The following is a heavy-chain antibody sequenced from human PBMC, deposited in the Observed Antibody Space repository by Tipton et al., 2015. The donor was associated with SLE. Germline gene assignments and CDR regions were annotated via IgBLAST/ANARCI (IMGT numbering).Heavy chain of an antibody. CDR3: ARHGVGITIDAFQV. J-gene: IGHJ3*01. CDR2: IYPGDSES. CDR1: GYTFTNYW. V-gene: IGHV5-51*01. D-gene: IGHD3-10*01. Sequence: QLVQSGAEVRKAGESLKISCTGSGYTFTNYWIGWVRRMPGRGLELMGIIYPGDSESKYSPSFQGQVTMSVDKSINTAYLQWTSLKASDTAIYYCARHGVGITIDAFQVWGQGTMVTGSS.